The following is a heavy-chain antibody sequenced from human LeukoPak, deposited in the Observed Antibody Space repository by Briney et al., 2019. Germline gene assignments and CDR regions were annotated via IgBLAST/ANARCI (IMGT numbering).Heavy chain of an antibody. CDR3: ARTTIFSYYDFWSGYYPYYYYYYMDV. J-gene: IGHJ6*03. D-gene: IGHD3-3*01. CDR2: MNPNSGNT. Sequence: APVKVSCKASGCTFTSDGINWVGQATGQGLEWMGWMNPNSGNTGYAQKFQGRVTMTRNTSISTAYMELSSLRSEDTAVYYCARTTIFSYYDFWSGYYPYYYYYYMDVWGKGTTVTVSS. CDR1: GCTFTSDG. V-gene: IGHV1-8*01.